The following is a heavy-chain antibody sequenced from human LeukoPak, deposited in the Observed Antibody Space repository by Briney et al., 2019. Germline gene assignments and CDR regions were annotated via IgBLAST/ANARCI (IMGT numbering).Heavy chain of an antibody. Sequence: GESLQISCQASGYSFTSYWIGWVGQLPGKGLEWMGIIYPGDSDTRYSPSFQGQVTISADKSISTAYLQWSSLKASDTATYYCARPNESGYSYGFDYWGQGTLVTVSS. CDR2: IYPGDSDT. CDR3: ARPNESGYSYGFDY. J-gene: IGHJ4*02. V-gene: IGHV5-51*01. D-gene: IGHD5-18*01. CDR1: GYSFTSYW.